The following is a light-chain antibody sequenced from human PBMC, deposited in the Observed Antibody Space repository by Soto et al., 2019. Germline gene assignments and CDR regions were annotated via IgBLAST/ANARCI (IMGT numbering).Light chain of an antibody. Sequence: DIQLTQSPSFLSASAGDRVTISCRASQGITDFLAWYQQKPGKAPKLLIYAASTLQSGVPSRFSGSASGTEFTLTISSLQPEDFATYFCQQFNVYPLTFGGGTMLEIK. CDR2: AAS. CDR1: QGITDF. V-gene: IGKV1-9*01. CDR3: QQFNVYPLT. J-gene: IGKJ4*01.